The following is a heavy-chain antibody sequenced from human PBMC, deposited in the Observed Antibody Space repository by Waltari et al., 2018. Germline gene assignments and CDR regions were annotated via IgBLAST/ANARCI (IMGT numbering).Heavy chain of an antibody. CDR3: ARGYYHDY. V-gene: IGHV3-7*01. CDR1: GFTFSSHW. J-gene: IGHJ4*02. Sequence: EVRLVASGAGLVQPGGSLRVSCAASGFTFSSHWMSWVRQAPGKGLEWVANIKQDGSEKYYVDSVKGRFTISRDNAKNSLYLQMNSLRAEDTAVYYCARGYYHDYWGQGTLVTVSS. CDR2: IKQDGSEK.